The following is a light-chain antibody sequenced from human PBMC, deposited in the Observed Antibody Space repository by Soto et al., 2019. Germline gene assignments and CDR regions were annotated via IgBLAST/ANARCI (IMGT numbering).Light chain of an antibody. CDR2: DAS. CDR3: QQRYNWPLT. J-gene: IGKJ3*01. Sequence: EIVLTQSPATLSLSPGESGTLSCRASQGVGSYLVWYQQRPGQTPRLLIYDASKRATDIPARFSGSGSGTDFTLTISSLEPDDFAVYYCQQRYNWPLTFGPGTKVDI. V-gene: IGKV3-11*01. CDR1: QGVGSY.